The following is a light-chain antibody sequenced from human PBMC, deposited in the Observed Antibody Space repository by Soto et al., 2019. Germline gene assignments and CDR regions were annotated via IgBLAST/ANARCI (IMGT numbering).Light chain of an antibody. CDR2: EVS. J-gene: IGLJ1*01. CDR3: SSKTSSRSPFV. Sequence: QSALTQPASVSGSPGQSITISCTGSTSDVGAYNYVSWYKHHPGQAPQLMIYEVSNRPSGVSNRLSGSKSGNTASLTISGLQADAEGDYYCSSKTSSRSPFVFGTGTKLTVL. CDR1: TSDVGAYNY. V-gene: IGLV2-14*01.